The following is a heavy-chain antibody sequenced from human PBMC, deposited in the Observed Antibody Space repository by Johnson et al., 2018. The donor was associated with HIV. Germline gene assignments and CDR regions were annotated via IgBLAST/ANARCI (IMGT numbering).Heavy chain of an antibody. CDR3: AKDQTYNFWSVYYGGDAFDI. CDR2: ISGSGGST. V-gene: IGHV3-23*04. J-gene: IGHJ3*02. Sequence: EMQLVESGGGVVQPGGSLRLSCAASGFTFSSYAMSWVRQAPWKGLEWVSAISGSGGSTYYADSVKGRFTISRDNSKNTLYLQMNSLRAEDTAVYYCAKDQTYNFWSVYYGGDAFDIWGQGTMVTVSS. CDR1: GFTFSSYA. D-gene: IGHD3-3*01.